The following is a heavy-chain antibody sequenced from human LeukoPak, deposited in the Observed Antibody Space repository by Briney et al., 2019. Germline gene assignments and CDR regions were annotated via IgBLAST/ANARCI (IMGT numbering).Heavy chain of an antibody. D-gene: IGHD3-10*01. CDR3: AKLGNFASGSYSD. V-gene: IGHV3-23*01. J-gene: IGHJ4*02. CDR2: ISDSGGYT. Sequence: GSLRLSCAASGFTFSSFAMSWARQAPGKGLEWVSGISDSGGYTYYADSVKGRFTISRDNSKNTLYLHMNSLRAEDTAVYYCAKLGNFASGSYSDWGQGTLVTVSS. CDR1: GFTFSSFA.